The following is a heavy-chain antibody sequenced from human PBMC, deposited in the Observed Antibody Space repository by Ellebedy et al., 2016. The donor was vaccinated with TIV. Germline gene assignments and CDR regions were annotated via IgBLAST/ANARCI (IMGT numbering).Heavy chain of an antibody. D-gene: IGHD3-22*01. Sequence: GGSLRLSCAASGFTFTSHALSWVPQTQGKGLEWVSGIGAGGGSTYYVDSVKGRFTISRDNSKKTLYLQMNSLRAEDTAVYYCVKLDSSGFYYGRLDYWGQGTLVTVSS. V-gene: IGHV3-23*01. CDR3: VKLDSSGFYYGRLDY. J-gene: IGHJ4*02. CDR2: IGAGGGST. CDR1: GFTFTSHA.